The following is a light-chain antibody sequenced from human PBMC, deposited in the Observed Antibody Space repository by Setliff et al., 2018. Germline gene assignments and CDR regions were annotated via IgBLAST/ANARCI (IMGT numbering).Light chain of an antibody. J-gene: IGLJ2*01. CDR3: LSYTSETTHAL. CDR2: DVS. CDR1: SSDVASYNY. Sequence: QSALAQSASVSGSPGQSITISCTGTSSDVASYNYVSWYQQYPGKAPQLLIYDVSMRPSGVSDRFSGSKSGDTASLTISGLRAEDEADYYCLSYTSETTHALFGGGTKVTVL. V-gene: IGLV2-14*01.